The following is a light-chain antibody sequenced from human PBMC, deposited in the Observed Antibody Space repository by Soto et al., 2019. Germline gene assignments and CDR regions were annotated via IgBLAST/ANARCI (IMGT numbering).Light chain of an antibody. CDR1: SSDVGGYGY. J-gene: IGLJ1*01. V-gene: IGLV2-14*01. Sequence: QSVLTQPASVSGSPGQSITISCTGTSSDVGGYGYVSWYQQQPGKAPKLIIYEVTNRPSGISSRFSASKSGNTASLTISGLQAEDEADYYCSSYASNGTKVFGSGTKLTVL. CDR2: EVT. CDR3: SSYASNGTKV.